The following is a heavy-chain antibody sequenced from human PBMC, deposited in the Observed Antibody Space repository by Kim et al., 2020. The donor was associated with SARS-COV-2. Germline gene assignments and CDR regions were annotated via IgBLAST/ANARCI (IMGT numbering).Heavy chain of an antibody. J-gene: IGHJ4*02. CDR1: GGTFSSYA. D-gene: IGHD3-22*01. Sequence: SVKVSCKASGGTFSSYAISWVRQAPGQGLEWMGGIIPIFGTANYAQKFQGRVTITADESTSKAYMELSSLRSEDTAVYYCARVDQYDSSGYYLDYWGQGTLVTVSS. CDR2: IIPIFGTA. CDR3: ARVDQYDSSGYYLDY. V-gene: IGHV1-69*13.